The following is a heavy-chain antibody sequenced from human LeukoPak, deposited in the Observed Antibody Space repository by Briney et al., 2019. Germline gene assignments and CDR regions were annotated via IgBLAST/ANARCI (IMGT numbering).Heavy chain of an antibody. Sequence: PGGSLRLSCVASGFTFSSSEMNWVRQARGKGLEWVSFINSRGSPIYYADSVKGRFTISRDNAKNSVYLQMNSLRVEDTAVYYCASGTTTGHPVAGPWGRGTLVTVSS. D-gene: IGHD1/OR15-1a*01. V-gene: IGHV3-48*03. J-gene: IGHJ5*02. CDR3: ASGTTTGHPVAGP. CDR1: GFTFSSSE. CDR2: INSRGSPI.